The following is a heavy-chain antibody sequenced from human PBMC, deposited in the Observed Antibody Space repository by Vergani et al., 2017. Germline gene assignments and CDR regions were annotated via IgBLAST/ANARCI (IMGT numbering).Heavy chain of an antibody. CDR2: ISGSGGNT. CDR1: GFTFSSYA. V-gene: IGHV3-23*01. D-gene: IGHD6-19*01. CDR3: AVDLAGIPS. Sequence: EVQLLESGGGLVQPGGSLRLSCAASGFTFSSYAMSWVRQAPGKGLEWVSGISGSGGNTYYADSVKGRFTFSRDNAKNTLYLQMNSLRAEDTAVYYCAVDLAGIPSWGQGTLVTVSS. J-gene: IGHJ4*02.